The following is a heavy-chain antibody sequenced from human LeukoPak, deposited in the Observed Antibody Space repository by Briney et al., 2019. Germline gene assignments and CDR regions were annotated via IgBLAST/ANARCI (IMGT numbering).Heavy chain of an antibody. J-gene: IGHJ4*02. CDR3: ARGYSSSWNYLDY. D-gene: IGHD6-13*01. V-gene: IGHV4-59*01. CDR2: VFDSGST. Sequence: KPSETLSLTCTVSGGPISSYYWSWIRQPPGKGLEWIGYVFDSGSTNYNPSLKSRVTISVDTSKKQFSLKVSSVAAADTAVYYCARGYSSSWNYLDYWGQGTLVTVSS. CDR1: GGPISSYY.